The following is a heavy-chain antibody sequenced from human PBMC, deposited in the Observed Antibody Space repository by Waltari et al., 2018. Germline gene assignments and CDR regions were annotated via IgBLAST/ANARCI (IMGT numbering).Heavy chain of an antibody. D-gene: IGHD1-7*01. CDR3: ARVPLTGTTFLNWYFDL. J-gene: IGHJ2*01. V-gene: IGHV1-69*01. Sequence: QVQLVQSGAEVKKPGSSVKVSCKASGGPFSSYAISWVRQAPGQGLEWMGGIIPIFGTANYAQKFQGRVTITADESTSTAYMELSSLRSEDTAVYYCARVPLTGTTFLNWYFDLWGRGTLVTVSS. CDR1: GGPFSSYA. CDR2: IIPIFGTA.